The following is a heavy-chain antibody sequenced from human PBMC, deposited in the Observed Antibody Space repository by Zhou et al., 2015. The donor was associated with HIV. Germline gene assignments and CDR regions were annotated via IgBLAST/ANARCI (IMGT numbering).Heavy chain of an antibody. V-gene: IGHV1-2*06. CDR2: INPNSGGT. D-gene: IGHD3-3*01. J-gene: IGHJ6*02. Sequence: LVQSGTEVRKPGASVKVSCKASGYSFSGYYIHWVRQAPGQGLEWMGRINPNSGGTNYAQKFQGRVTMTRDTSLGTAYMELSRLRPDDTAVYYCAREAYDFWSGVPYYYYGMDVWGQGTTVTVSS. CDR1: GYSFSGYY. CDR3: AREAYDFWSGVPYYYYGMDV.